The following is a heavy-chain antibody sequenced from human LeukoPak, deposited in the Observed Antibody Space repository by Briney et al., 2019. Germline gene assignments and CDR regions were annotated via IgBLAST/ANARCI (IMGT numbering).Heavy chain of an antibody. J-gene: IGHJ4*02. CDR3: AAGGVAGTRYYFDY. CDR2: IYPGDSDT. D-gene: IGHD6-19*01. V-gene: IGHV5-51*01. CDR1: GYGFTSYW. Sequence: GGALQISCKGSGYGFTSYWIGWVRQVPGKGLEWMGIIYPGDSDTRYSPSFQRQVTISADKSISTAYLQWSSLKASDTAMYYCAAGGVAGTRYYFDYWGQGTLVTVSS.